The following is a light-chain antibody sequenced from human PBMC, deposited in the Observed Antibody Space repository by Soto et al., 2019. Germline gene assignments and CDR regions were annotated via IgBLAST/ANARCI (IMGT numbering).Light chain of an antibody. CDR3: GAWDSSLSAGYWV. Sequence: QSVLTQPPSVSAAPGQKVTISCSGSTSNIGNNYVSWYQQLPGTAPKLLIYENNKRPSGIPDRFSGSRSGTSATLGITGLQTGDEAGYYCGAWDSSLSAGYWVFGGGTKVTVL. V-gene: IGLV1-51*02. CDR2: ENN. CDR1: TSNIGNNY. J-gene: IGLJ3*02.